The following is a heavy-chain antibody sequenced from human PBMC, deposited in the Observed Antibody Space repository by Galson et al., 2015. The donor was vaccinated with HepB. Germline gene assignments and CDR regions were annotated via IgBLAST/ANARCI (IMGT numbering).Heavy chain of an antibody. CDR2: INQDGSET. CDR1: GFTFSSHW. V-gene: IGHV3-7*03. CDR3: ARDHVGPGIYFDI. D-gene: IGHD1-26*01. Sequence: SLRLSCAASGFTFSSHWMSWVRQAPGKGLEWVANINQDGSETYYVDSVKGRFTISRDNAKNSLYLQMNSLRAEDTAVYYCARDHVGPGIYFDIWGQGTLVPVSS. J-gene: IGHJ4*02.